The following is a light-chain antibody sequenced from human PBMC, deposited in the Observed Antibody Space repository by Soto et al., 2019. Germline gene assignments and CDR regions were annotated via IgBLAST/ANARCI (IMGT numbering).Light chain of an antibody. J-gene: IGLJ3*02. CDR1: SFNIGSNT. V-gene: IGLV1-44*01. Sequence: QPVLTQPPSASGTPGQRVTISCSGSSFNIGSNTVNWYQQLPGTAPKLLIYSNNHRPSGVPDRFSGSRSGTSASLAISGLQSEDEADYYCAAWDDSLNGLWVFGGGTKVTVL. CDR3: AAWDDSLNGLWV. CDR2: SNN.